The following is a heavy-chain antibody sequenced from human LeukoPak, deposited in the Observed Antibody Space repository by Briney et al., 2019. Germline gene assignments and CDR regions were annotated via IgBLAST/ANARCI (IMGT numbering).Heavy chain of an antibody. CDR1: GYTFTSYY. CDR3: ARAAGYYFDY. Sequence: ASVKVSCKASGYTFTSYYMHWVRQAPGQGLGWMGIINPSGGSTSYEQKFQGRVTMTRDTSTSTVYMELSSLRSEDTAVYYYARAAGYYFDYWGQGTLVTVSS. V-gene: IGHV1-46*01. CDR2: INPSGGST. J-gene: IGHJ4*02. D-gene: IGHD3-10*01.